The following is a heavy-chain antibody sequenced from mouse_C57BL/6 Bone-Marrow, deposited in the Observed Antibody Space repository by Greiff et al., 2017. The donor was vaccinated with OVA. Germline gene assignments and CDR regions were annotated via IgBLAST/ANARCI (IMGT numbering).Heavy chain of an antibody. D-gene: IGHD1-1*01. Sequence: VQLQQSGPGLVQPSQSLSITCTVSGFSLTSYGVHWVRQSPGKGLEWLGVIWRGGSTDYNAAFMSRLSITKDNSKSQVFFKMNSLQADDTAIYYCAKRATTVVATDWYFDVWGTGTTVTVSS. CDR2: IWRGGST. CDR3: AKRATTVVATDWYFDV. V-gene: IGHV2-5*01. J-gene: IGHJ1*03. CDR1: GFSLTSYG.